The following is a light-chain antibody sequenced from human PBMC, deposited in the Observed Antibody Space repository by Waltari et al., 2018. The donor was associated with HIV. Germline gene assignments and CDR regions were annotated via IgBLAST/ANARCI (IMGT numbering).Light chain of an antibody. CDR2: DDS. V-gene: IGLV3-21*02. Sequence: SYVLTQHSAVSLAPRQTARISCGGLHTDTMSVQWSQQWQGQTPALVVYDDSDRPSGIPERFSGSNTGNTATLTINRVEAGHEADYYCQVWDSSSDLNVVFGGGTKLTVL. CDR3: QVWDSSSDLNVV. J-gene: IGLJ2*01. CDR1: HTDTMS.